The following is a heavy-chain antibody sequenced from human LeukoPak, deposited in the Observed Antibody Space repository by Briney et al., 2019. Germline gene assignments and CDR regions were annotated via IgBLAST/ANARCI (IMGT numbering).Heavy chain of an antibody. CDR3: ASLDFDWLSKTPFDY. J-gene: IGHJ4*02. CDR2: ISSSGSTI. V-gene: IGHV3-48*03. D-gene: IGHD3-9*01. Sequence: GGSLRLSCAASGFTFSSYEMNWVRQAPGKGLEWVSYISSSGSTIYYADSVKGRFTTSRDNAKNSLYLQMNSLRAEDTAGYYCASLDFDWLSKTPFDYWGQGTLVTVSS. CDR1: GFTFSSYE.